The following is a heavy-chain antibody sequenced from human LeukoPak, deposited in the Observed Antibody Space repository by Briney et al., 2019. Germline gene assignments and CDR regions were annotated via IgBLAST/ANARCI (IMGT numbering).Heavy chain of an antibody. D-gene: IGHD3-16*01. Sequence: PSQTLSLTCTVSGGSISSGSYYWSWIRQPAGKGLEWIGRIYTSGSTNYNPSLKSRVTISVDTSKNLFSLKLSSVTAADTAVYYCAREWGDYYYYYYMDVWGKGTTVTVSS. V-gene: IGHV4-61*02. CDR1: GGSISSGSYY. CDR3: AREWGDYYYYYYMDV. CDR2: IYTSGST. J-gene: IGHJ6*03.